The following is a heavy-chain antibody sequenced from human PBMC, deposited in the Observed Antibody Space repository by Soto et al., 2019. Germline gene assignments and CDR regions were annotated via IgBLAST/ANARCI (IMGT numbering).Heavy chain of an antibody. CDR1: GYSFTSYW. D-gene: IGHD1-26*01. Sequence: GESLKISCKGSGYSFTSYWIGWVRQMPGKGLEWMGIIYPGDSDTRYSPSFQGQVTIPADQSISTAYLQWSGLKASDTAMYYCARHGADDAFDIWGQGTMVTVSS. J-gene: IGHJ3*02. CDR2: IYPGDSDT. V-gene: IGHV5-51*01. CDR3: ARHGADDAFDI.